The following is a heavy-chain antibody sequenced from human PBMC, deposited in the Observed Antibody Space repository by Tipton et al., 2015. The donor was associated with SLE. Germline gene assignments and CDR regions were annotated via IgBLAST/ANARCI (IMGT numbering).Heavy chain of an antibody. V-gene: IGHV3-74*01. CDR2: INSDGSST. CDR1: GFTFSSYW. D-gene: IGHD5-12*01. Sequence: SLRLSCAASGFTFSSYWMHWVRQAPGKGLVWVSRINSDGSSTSYADSVKGRFTISRDNAKNTLYLQMNSLRAEDTAVYYCARRVSGYGPRYWYFDLWGRGTLVTVSS. J-gene: IGHJ2*01. CDR3: ARRVSGYGPRYWYFDL.